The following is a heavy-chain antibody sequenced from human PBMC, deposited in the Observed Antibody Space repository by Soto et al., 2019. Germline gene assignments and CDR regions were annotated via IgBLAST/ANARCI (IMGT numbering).Heavy chain of an antibody. Sequence: GGALRLSCAASGFTFSSSWMYWVRQGPGKGLVWVSRISSDGRSTSYADSVKGRFTISRDNAKNTLYLQMNSLRAEDTAVYYCISVGPSFDYWGQGTLVTVSS. CDR1: GFTFSSSW. V-gene: IGHV3-74*01. J-gene: IGHJ4*02. CDR3: ISVGPSFDY. D-gene: IGHD1-26*01. CDR2: ISSDGRST.